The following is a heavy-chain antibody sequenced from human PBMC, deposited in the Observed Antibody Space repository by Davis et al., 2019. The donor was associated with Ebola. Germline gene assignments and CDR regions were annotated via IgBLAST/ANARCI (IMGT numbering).Heavy chain of an antibody. Sequence: SETLSLTCTVSGGSVSGTLYYWGWIRQPPGKGLEWIGSIYYSGTTYYNPSLKSRVTMSADRPKNQFSLNLSSVTAADTAVYYCARVDGGDFDSWGQGTLVTVSA. CDR3: ARVDGGDFDS. V-gene: IGHV4-39*07. CDR2: IYYSGTT. CDR1: GGSVSGTLYY. J-gene: IGHJ4*02. D-gene: IGHD4-23*01.